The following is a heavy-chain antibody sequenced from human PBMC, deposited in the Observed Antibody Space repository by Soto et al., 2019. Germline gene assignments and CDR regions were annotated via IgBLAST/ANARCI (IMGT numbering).Heavy chain of an antibody. V-gene: IGHV3-23*01. D-gene: IGHD2-21*02. CDR2: IYGSGGGI. Sequence: EVQLLESGGGLVQPGGSLRLSCTASGFTFRDYAMTWVRQAPGKGLECVSGIYGSGGGIQYADSVKGRFTISRDNYRNTLYLQMNSLRDVDTAVYYCAKDLVSGDGLWLMDEWGQGTLVTVSP. CDR1: GFTFRDYA. CDR3: AKDLVSGDGLWLMDE. J-gene: IGHJ4*02.